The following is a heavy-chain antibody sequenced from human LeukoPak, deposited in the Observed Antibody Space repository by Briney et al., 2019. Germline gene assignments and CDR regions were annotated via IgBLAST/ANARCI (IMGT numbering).Heavy chain of an antibody. CDR3: ASWRSSKNYYYYYMDV. J-gene: IGHJ6*03. Sequence: ASVKVSCKASGYTFTSYYIHWVRQAPGQGLEWGGIINPRDATTYAQKFQGRVTMTRDMSSSTVYMEVKDLRSEDTAVYYCASWRSSKNYYYYYMDVWGKGTTVTVSS. CDR1: GYTFTSYY. CDR2: INPRDAT. D-gene: IGHD6-13*01. V-gene: IGHV1-46*01.